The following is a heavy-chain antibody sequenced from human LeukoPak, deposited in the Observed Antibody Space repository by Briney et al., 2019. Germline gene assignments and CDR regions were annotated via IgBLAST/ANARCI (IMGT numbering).Heavy chain of an antibody. J-gene: IGHJ4*02. CDR2: ISSSSSSYI. V-gene: IGHV3-21*01. Sequence: GGSLRLSCAASGFTFSSYSMNWVRQAPGKGLEWVSSISSSSSSYIYYADSVKGRFTISRDNAKNSLYLQMNSLRAEDTAVYYCAREGDGGKSKVVFDYWGQGTLVTVSS. D-gene: IGHD4-23*01. CDR3: AREGDGGKSKVVFDY. CDR1: GFTFSSYS.